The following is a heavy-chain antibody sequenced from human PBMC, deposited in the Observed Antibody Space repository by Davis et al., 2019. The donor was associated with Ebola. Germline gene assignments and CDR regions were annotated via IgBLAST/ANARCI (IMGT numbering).Heavy chain of an antibody. CDR1: GFSVNNNY. Sequence: GGSLRLSCAASGFSVNNNYMSWIRQAPGKGLEWVSLINNVAGTLYIDSVKGRFTIFRDNSENTLFLQMNSLRVEDTAVYYCARDSPIGAGYGSLYWGQGTLVTVSS. CDR3: ARDSPIGAGYGSLY. V-gene: IGHV3-66*01. CDR2: INNVAGT. D-gene: IGHD3-10*01. J-gene: IGHJ4*02.